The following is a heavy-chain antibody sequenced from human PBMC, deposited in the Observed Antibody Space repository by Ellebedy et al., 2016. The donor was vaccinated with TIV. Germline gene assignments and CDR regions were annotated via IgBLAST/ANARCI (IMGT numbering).Heavy chain of an antibody. J-gene: IGHJ4*02. V-gene: IGHV1-2*02. CDR2: INPNSGGT. Sequence: ASVKVSXKASGYTFTTNGISWVRQAPGQGLEWMGWINPNSGGTNYAQKFQGRVTMTRDTSISTAYMELSRLRSDDTAVYYCARTDDSSHWGQGTLVTVSS. D-gene: IGHD3-3*01. CDR1: GYTFTTNG. CDR3: ARTDDSSH.